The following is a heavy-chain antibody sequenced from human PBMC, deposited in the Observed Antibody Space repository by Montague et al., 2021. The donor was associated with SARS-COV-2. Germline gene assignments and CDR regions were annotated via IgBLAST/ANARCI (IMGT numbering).Heavy chain of an antibody. CDR3: ARDGYNAHQNYWYFDL. Sequence: SETLSLTCTVSGGSISTYYWSWIRQPPGKGLEWIGYIYYSGSTNYSPSLKSRVTISVDTSKNQFFLKLSSVAAADTAVYYYARDGYNAHQNYWYFDLWGRGTLVTVSS. V-gene: IGHV4-59*12. CDR2: IYYSGST. CDR1: GGSISTYY. J-gene: IGHJ2*01. D-gene: IGHD5-24*01.